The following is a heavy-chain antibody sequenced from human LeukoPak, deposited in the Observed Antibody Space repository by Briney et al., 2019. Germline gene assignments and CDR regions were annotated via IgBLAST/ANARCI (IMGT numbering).Heavy chain of an antibody. CDR1: GFTFSSYA. V-gene: IGHV3-23*01. Sequence: GGSLRLSCAASGFTFSSYAMSWVRQAPGKGLEWVSAISGSGGSTYYADSVKGRFTISRDNAKNSLYLQMNSLRAEDTAVYYCARVLKTYYYDSSGYYGNYWGQGTLVTASS. J-gene: IGHJ4*02. D-gene: IGHD3-22*01. CDR3: ARVLKTYYYDSSGYYGNY. CDR2: ISGSGGST.